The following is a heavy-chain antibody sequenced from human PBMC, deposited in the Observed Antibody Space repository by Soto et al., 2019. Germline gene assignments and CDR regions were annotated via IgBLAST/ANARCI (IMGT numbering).Heavy chain of an antibody. CDR3: ARYKARPQLGGNYYYILDV. V-gene: IGHV1-69*12. J-gene: IGHJ6*02. D-gene: IGHD1-20*01. CDR2: IMPVFRRP. CDR1: GGTFRTYA. Sequence: QVQLVQSGAEVKKPGSSVKVSCKASGGTFRTYAISWVRQAPGQGLEWVGGIMPVFRRPKYAQNFQGRVTITADESTSTAYIELSSLRSDDTAVYYGARYKARPQLGGNYYYILDVWGQGTAVTVSS.